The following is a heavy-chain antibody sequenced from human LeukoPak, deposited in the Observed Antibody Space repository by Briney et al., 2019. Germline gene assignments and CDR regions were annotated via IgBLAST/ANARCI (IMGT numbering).Heavy chain of an antibody. CDR1: GYTFSRHG. CDR2: VSGYNGNT. J-gene: IGHJ4*02. D-gene: IGHD3-22*01. Sequence: GASVKVSCKTSGYTFSRHGITWVRQAPGQGPEWMGWVSGYNGNTNYAQNVQGRVTMTTDTSTNTAYMELRSLRSDDTAVYYCAKDIHPGLDSGASCCFDYWGQGTPVTVSS. V-gene: IGHV1-18*04. CDR3: AKDIHPGLDSGASCCFDY.